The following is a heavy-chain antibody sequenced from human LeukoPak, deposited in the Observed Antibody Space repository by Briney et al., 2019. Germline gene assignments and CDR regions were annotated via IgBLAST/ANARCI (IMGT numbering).Heavy chain of an antibody. J-gene: IGHJ5*02. CDR1: GFTFSGHW. V-gene: IGHV3-74*03. Sequence: QPGGSLRLSCVASGFTFSGHWMHWVRQAPGKGLVWVSRIKSDGSSTTYADSVKGRFTVSRDNAKNTLYLQMSSLRAEDTAVYYCVRSDWFDPWGQGTLVTVSS. CDR2: IKSDGSST. CDR3: VRSDWFDP.